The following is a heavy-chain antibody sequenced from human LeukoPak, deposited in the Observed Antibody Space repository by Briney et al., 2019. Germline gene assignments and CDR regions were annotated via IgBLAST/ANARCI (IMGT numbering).Heavy chain of an antibody. CDR2: IHSNSGGA. CDR1: GYTFTD. D-gene: IGHD3-22*01. CDR3: AREISDSSGYYPLFNY. J-gene: IGHJ4*02. V-gene: IGHV1-2*02. Sequence: ASVKVSCKSSGYTFTDMNWVRQAPGQGLEWMGWIHSNSGGAKYAQKFQGRVTMTSDTSISTAYMELTSLTSDDTAVYYCAREISDSSGYYPLFNYWGQGTLVTVSS.